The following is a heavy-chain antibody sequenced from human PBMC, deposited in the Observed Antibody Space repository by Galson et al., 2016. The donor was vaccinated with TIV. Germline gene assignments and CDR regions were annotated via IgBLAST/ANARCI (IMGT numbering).Heavy chain of an antibody. J-gene: IGHJ4*02. CDR3: ATEPRVGVPRPYYFDS. CDR1: GFTFSFYS. CDR2: ISNSGSPT. V-gene: IGHV3-48*02. D-gene: IGHD1-26*01. Sequence: SLRLSCAASGFTFSFYSMNWVRQAPGKGLEWVSYISNSGSPTYYADSVKGRFAISRDNARNTLYLQMNRLRDEDTAIYYCATEPRVGVPRPYYFDSWGQGTLVTVSS.